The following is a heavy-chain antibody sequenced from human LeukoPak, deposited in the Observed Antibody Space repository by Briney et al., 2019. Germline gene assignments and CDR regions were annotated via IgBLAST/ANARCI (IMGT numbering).Heavy chain of an antibody. Sequence: GGSLRLSCAASGFTFSSYAMSWVRQAPGKGLEWVSAISGSGGSTYYADSVKGRFTISRDNSKNTLYLKMNSLKTEDTAVYYCTTGAGSRGGQQLVLYWGQGTLVTVSS. D-gene: IGHD6-13*01. V-gene: IGHV3-23*01. CDR2: ISGSGGST. CDR3: TTGAGSRGGQQLVLY. J-gene: IGHJ4*02. CDR1: GFTFSSYA.